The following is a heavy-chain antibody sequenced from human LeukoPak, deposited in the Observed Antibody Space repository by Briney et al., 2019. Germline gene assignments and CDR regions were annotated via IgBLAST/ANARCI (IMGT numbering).Heavy chain of an antibody. V-gene: IGHV4-39*07. Sequence: PSETLSLTCAVSGASISSSNYYWGWVRQSPGKGLEWIGSIYHSGSTYYNPSLKSRVTISVDTSKNQFSLKLSSATAADTAVYYCARNYYDFWSGYYLEYFQHWGQGTLVTVSS. D-gene: IGHD3-3*01. CDR1: GASISSSNYY. CDR3: ARNYYDFWSGYYLEYFQH. CDR2: IYHSGST. J-gene: IGHJ1*01.